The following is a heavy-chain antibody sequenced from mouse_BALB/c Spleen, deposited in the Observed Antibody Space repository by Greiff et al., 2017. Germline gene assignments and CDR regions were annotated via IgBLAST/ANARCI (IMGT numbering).Heavy chain of an antibody. Sequence: VQLQQSGPELVKPGASVRISCKASGYTFTSYYIHWVKQRPGQGLEWIGWIYPGNVNTKYNEKFKGKATLTADKSSSTAYMQLSSLTSEDSAVYFCARPYGSAWFAYWGQGTLVTVSA. CDR2: IYPGNVNT. CDR1: GYTFTSYY. CDR3: ARPYGSAWFAY. V-gene: IGHV1S56*01. J-gene: IGHJ3*01. D-gene: IGHD2-10*02.